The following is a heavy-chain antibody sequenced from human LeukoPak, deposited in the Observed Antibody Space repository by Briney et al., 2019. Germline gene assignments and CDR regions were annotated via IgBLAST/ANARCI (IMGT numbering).Heavy chain of an antibody. CDR1: GFTFSSYG. J-gene: IGHJ4*02. CDR2: IRYDGSNK. V-gene: IGHV3-30*02. Sequence: GGSLRLSCAASGFTFSSYGMHWVRQAPGKGLEWVAFIRYDGSNKYYADSVKGRFTISRDNSKNTLYLQMNSLRAEDTAVYYCAGVEDYDILTGYDYWGQGTLVTVSS. CDR3: AGVEDYDILTGYDY. D-gene: IGHD3-9*01.